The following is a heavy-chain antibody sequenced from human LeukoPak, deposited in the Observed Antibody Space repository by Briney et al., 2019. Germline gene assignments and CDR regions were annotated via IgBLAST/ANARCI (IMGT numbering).Heavy chain of an antibody. CDR1: GYTFTSYY. CDR3: ARGETIVGATFSGTGLDY. V-gene: IGHV1-46*01. D-gene: IGHD1-26*01. Sequence: ASVKVSCKASGYTFTSYYMHWVRQAPGQGLEWMGIINPSGGSTSYAQKFQGRVTMTRDTSTSTVYMELSSLRSEDTAVYYCARGETIVGATFSGTGLDYWGQGTLVTVSS. J-gene: IGHJ4*02. CDR2: INPSGGST.